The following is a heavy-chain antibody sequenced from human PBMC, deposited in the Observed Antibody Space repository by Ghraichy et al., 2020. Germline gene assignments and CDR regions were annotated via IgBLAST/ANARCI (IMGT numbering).Heavy chain of an antibody. D-gene: IGHD4-17*01. J-gene: IGHJ6*02. V-gene: IGHV4-59*01. CDR3: ARLDYGDYGGHYYYYGMDV. Sequence: SQTLSLTCTVSGGSISSYYWSWIRQPPGKGLEWIGYIYYSGSTNYNPSLKSRVTISVDMSMNQFSLKLSSVTAADTAVYYCARLDYGDYGGHYYYYGMDVWGQGTTVTVSS. CDR1: GGSISSYY. CDR2: IYYSGST.